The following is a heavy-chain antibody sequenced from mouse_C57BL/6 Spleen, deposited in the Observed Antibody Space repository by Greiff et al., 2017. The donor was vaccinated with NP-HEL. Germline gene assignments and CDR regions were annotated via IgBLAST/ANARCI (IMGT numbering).Heavy chain of an antibody. V-gene: IGHV3-1*01. CDR2: ISYSGST. CDR1: GYSITSGYD. CDR3: ARSYYLAMDY. D-gene: IGHD2-10*01. Sequence: EVQLQESGPGMVKPSQSLSLTCTVTGYSITSGYDWHWIRHFPGNKLEWMGYISYSGSTNYNPTFKSRIPITLDTSTNRFFLKLNSVTTEDTDTCYCARSYYLAMDYWGQGTSVTVSS. J-gene: IGHJ4*01.